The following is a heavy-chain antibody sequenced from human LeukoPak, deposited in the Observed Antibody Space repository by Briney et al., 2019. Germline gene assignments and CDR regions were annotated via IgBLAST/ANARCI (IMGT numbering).Heavy chain of an antibody. Sequence: ASVKVSCKASGYTFTSYYMHWVRQAPGQGLEWMGIINPSGGSTIYAQKFQGRVTMTRDTSTSTVYMELSSLRSEDTAVYYCARAHRIFGVVSDAFDIWGQGTMVTVSS. D-gene: IGHD3-3*02. CDR2: INPSGGST. V-gene: IGHV1-46*01. CDR3: ARAHRIFGVVSDAFDI. J-gene: IGHJ3*02. CDR1: GYTFTSYY.